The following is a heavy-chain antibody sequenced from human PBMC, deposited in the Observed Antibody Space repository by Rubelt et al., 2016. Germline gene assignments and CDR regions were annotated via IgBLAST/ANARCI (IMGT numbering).Heavy chain of an antibody. V-gene: IGHV3-30*03. Sequence: GRGLEWVAVISYDGSNKYYADSVKGRFTISRDNSKNTLYLQMNSLRSEDTAVYYCARWTFGVVIMGFDPWGQGTLVTVSS. CDR3: ARWTFGVVIMGFDP. J-gene: IGHJ5*02. CDR2: ISYDGSNK. D-gene: IGHD3-3*01.